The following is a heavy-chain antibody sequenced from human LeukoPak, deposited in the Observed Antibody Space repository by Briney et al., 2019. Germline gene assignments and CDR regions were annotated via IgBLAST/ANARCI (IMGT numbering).Heavy chain of an antibody. CDR2: TNPSGGST. CDR3: ARRAYNDYFFDY. Sequence: ASVKVSCKASGYTFTTHYIHWVRQAPGQGLEGMGITNPSGGSTSYTHKFQGRVTMTRDTSTSTVYMELSSLRSEDTAVYYCARRAYNDYFFDYWGQGTLVTVSS. CDR1: GYTFTTHY. J-gene: IGHJ4*02. D-gene: IGHD2/OR15-2a*01. V-gene: IGHV1-46*01.